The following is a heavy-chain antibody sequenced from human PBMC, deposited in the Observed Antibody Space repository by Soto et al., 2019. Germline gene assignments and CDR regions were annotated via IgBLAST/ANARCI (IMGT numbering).Heavy chain of an antibody. CDR1: GGTFSNYA. J-gene: IGHJ4*02. Sequence: VQLVQSGAEVKRPGSSVRVSCKASGGTFSNYAFSWVGQAPGQGLEWMGAIITKFGTTNYAQNFQGRVTISADRSTSTVYLELSSLRSEDTAVYYCARDTTATTVPYFDYWGQGTLVTVSS. CDR2: IITKFGTT. CDR3: ARDTTATTVPYFDY. V-gene: IGHV1-69*06. D-gene: IGHD1-1*01.